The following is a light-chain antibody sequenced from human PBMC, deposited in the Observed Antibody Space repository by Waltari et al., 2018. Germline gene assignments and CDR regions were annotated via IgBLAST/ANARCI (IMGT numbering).Light chain of an antibody. J-gene: IGKJ5*01. CDR3: QQRSNWPIS. CDR1: QSVSDY. CDR2: AAS. V-gene: IGKV3-11*01. Sequence: EIVLTQSPATLSLSPGERATLSCRASQSVSDYLAWYQQKPGQAPRLLISAASNRATGIPARFSGSGSGTDFTLTISSLEPEDFAFYCCQQRSNWPISVGQGTRLEIK.